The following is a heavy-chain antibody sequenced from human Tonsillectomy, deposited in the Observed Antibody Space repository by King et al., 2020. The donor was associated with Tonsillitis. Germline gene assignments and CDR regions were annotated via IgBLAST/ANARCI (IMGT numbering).Heavy chain of an antibody. D-gene: IGHD2-2*01. J-gene: IGHJ4*02. V-gene: IGHV4-61*01. CDR2: IYYSGST. Sequence: VQLQESGPGLVKPSETLSLTCTVSGGSVSSGSYYWSWIRQPPGKGLEWIGYIYYSGSTNYNPSLKSRVTISIGTSKNQFSLKVSSVTAADTAVYYCASTLDCNTTNCYLVLDYWGQGTLVTVSS. CDR3: ASTLDCNTTNCYLVLDY. CDR1: GGSVSSGSYY.